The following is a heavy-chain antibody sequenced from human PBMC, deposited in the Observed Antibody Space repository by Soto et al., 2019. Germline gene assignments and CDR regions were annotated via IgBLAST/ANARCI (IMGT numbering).Heavy chain of an antibody. CDR3: ARGWDSCGGDCYLGWFDP. J-gene: IGHJ5*02. CDR2: INHSGST. Sequence: QVQLQQWGAGLLKPSETLSLTCAVYGGSFSGYYWSWIRQPPGKGLEWIGEINHSGSTNYNPSLKSRVTISVDTSKNQFSLKLSSVTAADTAVYYCARGWDSCGGDCYLGWFDPWGQGTLVTVSS. D-gene: IGHD2-21*02. CDR1: GGSFSGYY. V-gene: IGHV4-34*01.